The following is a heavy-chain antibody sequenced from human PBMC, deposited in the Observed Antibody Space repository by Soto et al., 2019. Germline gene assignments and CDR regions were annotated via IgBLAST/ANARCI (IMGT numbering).Heavy chain of an antibody. D-gene: IGHD2-2*01. CDR1: GYSFTSYW. V-gene: IGHV5-51*01. CDR3: ARQYGSSTSCYQACDY. CDR2: IYPGDSDT. Sequence: GESLKISCKGSGYSFTSYWIGWVRQMPGKGLEWMGIIYPGDSDTRYSPSFQGQVTISGDKSISTAYLQWSSLKASDTAMYYCARQYGSSTSCYQACDYWGQGTLVTVSS. J-gene: IGHJ4*02.